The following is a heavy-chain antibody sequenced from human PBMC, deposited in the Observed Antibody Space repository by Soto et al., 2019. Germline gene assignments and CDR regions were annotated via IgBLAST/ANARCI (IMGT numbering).Heavy chain of an antibody. D-gene: IGHD3-3*01. CDR2: ISGSGGST. CDR1: GFTFSSYA. J-gene: IGHJ4*02. CDR3: AKGYYVLRFLEWLLNLFDY. Sequence: GGSLRLSCAASGFTFSSYAMSWVRQAPGKGLEWVSAISGSGGSTYYADSVKGRFTISRDNSKNTLYLQMSSLRAEDTAVYYSAKGYYVLRFLEWLLNLFDYWGQGTLVTVSS. V-gene: IGHV3-23*01.